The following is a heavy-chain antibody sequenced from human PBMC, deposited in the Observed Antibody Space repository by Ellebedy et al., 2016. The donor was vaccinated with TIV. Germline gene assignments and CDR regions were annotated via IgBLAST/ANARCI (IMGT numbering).Heavy chain of an antibody. V-gene: IGHV3-74*01. CDR1: GFTFTSYW. D-gene: IGHD3-10*01. CDR3: ARDVLFGEIWP. J-gene: IGHJ5*02. CDR2: INIDGSSI. Sequence: GESLKISCAASGFTFTSYWMHWVRQAPGKGPVWVSRINIDGSSINYADSVKGRFTVSRDNAKNTLYLQMNSLRAEDTAVYYCARDVLFGEIWPWGQGTLVTVSS.